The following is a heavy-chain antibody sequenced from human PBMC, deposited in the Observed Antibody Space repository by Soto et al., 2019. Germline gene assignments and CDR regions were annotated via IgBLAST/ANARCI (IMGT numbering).Heavy chain of an antibody. J-gene: IGHJ4*02. CDR3: AREIYDSSGYSFDY. D-gene: IGHD3-22*01. Sequence: QVQLQQSGPGLVKPSQTLSLTCAISGDSVSSNSASWNWIRQSPSRGLEWLGRTYYRSRWFNDYAVSVGSGNKITPVTSTNHIPLQLNSVTPQDTAVYYCAREIYDSSGYSFDYWGQGSLVTVSS. CDR2: TYYRSRWFN. V-gene: IGHV6-1*01. CDR1: GDSVSSNSAS.